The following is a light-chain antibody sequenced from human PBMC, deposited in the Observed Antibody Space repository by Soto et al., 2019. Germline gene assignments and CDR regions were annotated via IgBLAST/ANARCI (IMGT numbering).Light chain of an antibody. CDR1: HSVSSN. CDR2: DAS. Sequence: EIVMTQSPATLSVSPGERATLSCRASHSVSSNLAWYQQEPGQAPRLLIYDASTRATGIPVRFSGSGSGTEFTLTISSLQSEDFAVYYCQQYDNWWTFGQGARVEIK. V-gene: IGKV3-15*01. J-gene: IGKJ1*01. CDR3: QQYDNWWT.